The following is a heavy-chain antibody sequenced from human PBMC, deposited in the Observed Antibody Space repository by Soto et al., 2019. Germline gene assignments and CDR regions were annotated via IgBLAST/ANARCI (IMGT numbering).Heavy chain of an antibody. CDR2: ISGSGGST. CDR1: GFTFSSYA. D-gene: IGHD6-13*01. V-gene: IGHV3-23*01. CDR3: AKDTLDPIAAAGYFDY. Sequence: GGSLRLSCAASGFTFSSYAMSWVRQAPGKGLEWVSAISGSGGSTYYADSVKGRFTISRDNSKNTLYLQMNSLRAEDTAVYYCAKDTLDPIAAAGYFDYWGQGTLVTVSS. J-gene: IGHJ4*02.